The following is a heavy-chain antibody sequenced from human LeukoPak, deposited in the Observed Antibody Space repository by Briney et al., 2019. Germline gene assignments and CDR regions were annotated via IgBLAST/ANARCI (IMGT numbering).Heavy chain of an antibody. CDR2: ISSSSSYT. Sequence: GGSLRLSCAASGFTFSDYYMSWIRQAPGKGLEWVSYISSSSSYTNYADSVKGRFTISRDNAKNSLYLQMNSLRAEDTAVYYCARDSSTTGTTHDAFDIWGQGTMVTDSS. D-gene: IGHD1-1*01. CDR1: GFTFSDYY. J-gene: IGHJ3*02. V-gene: IGHV3-11*06. CDR3: ARDSSTTGTTHDAFDI.